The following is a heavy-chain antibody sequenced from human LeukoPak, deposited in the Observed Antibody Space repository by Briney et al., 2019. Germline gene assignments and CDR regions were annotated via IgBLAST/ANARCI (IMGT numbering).Heavy chain of an antibody. CDR2: ISAYNGNT. J-gene: IGHJ4*02. CDR3: ARHFWSDTLWDY. V-gene: IGHV1-18*01. Sequence: ASVKVSCKGSVYTLTRYGISWVRQAPGEGGEWVGWISAYNGNTHYAQKLQGRVTMTTDTSTSKAYMELRSLRSDDAAVYYCARHFWSDTLWDYWGQGTLVTVSS. CDR1: VYTLTRYG. D-gene: IGHD3-3*01.